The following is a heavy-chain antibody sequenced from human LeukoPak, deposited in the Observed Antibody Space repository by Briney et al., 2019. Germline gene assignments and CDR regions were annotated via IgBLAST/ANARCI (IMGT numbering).Heavy chain of an antibody. CDR3: AREQTPRIAARPPRDDAFDI. J-gene: IGHJ3*02. Sequence: GGSLRLSCAASGFTFSSYSMNWVRQAPGKGLEWVSSISSSSSYIYYADSVKGRFTISRDNAKNSLYLQMNSLRAEDTAVYYCAREQTPRIAARPPRDDAFDIWGQGTMVTVSS. V-gene: IGHV3-21*01. CDR2: ISSSSSYI. D-gene: IGHD6-6*01. CDR1: GFTFSSYS.